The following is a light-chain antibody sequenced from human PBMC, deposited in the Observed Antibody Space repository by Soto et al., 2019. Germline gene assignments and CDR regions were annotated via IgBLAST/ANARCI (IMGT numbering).Light chain of an antibody. CDR1: PAIANY. CDR2: GAS. J-gene: IGKJ1*01. V-gene: IGKV1-9*01. Sequence: DIQLTQSPSLLSASVGDRITITCRASPAIANYFAWYQQKPGEAPKLLIYGASTLQGGVPSRFSGSADGAEFTLTISNLQPEDIATYYWQQFNSYLWTFGQGTKVESK. CDR3: QQFNSYLWT.